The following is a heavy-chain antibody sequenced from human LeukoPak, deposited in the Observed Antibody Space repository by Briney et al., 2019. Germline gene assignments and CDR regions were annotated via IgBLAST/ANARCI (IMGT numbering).Heavy chain of an antibody. CDR2: IYTSGST. Sequence: SETLSLTCTVSGGSISSYYWSWIRQPAGKGPEWIGRIYTSGSTNYNPSLKSRVTMSVDTSKNQFSLNLSSVTAADTAVYYCARDSYYYGSGSYPLDYWGQGTLVTVSS. J-gene: IGHJ4*02. CDR3: ARDSYYYGSGSYPLDY. D-gene: IGHD3-10*01. CDR1: GGSISSYY. V-gene: IGHV4-4*07.